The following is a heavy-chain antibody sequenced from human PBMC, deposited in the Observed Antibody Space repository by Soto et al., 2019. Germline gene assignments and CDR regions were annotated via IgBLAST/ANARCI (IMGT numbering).Heavy chain of an antibody. V-gene: IGHV4-61*01. D-gene: IGHD3-22*01. J-gene: IGHJ4*02. CDR1: GGSVSSGSYY. CDR3: VRADSCDNSGYY. CDR2: IYYSGST. Sequence: QVQLQESGPGLVKPSETLSLTCTVSGGSVSSGSYYWSWIRQPPGKGLECIGYIYYSGSTSYNPSLKSRLTISVYTSKNQFSLRLSSVTAADTAVYYCVRADSCDNSGYYWGQGTLVTVSS.